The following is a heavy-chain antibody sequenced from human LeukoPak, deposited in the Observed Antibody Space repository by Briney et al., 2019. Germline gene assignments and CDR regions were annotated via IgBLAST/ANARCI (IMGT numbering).Heavy chain of an antibody. J-gene: IGHJ4*02. CDR1: GFTFSSYG. CDR3: ANLLRWEPY. CDR2: ISYDGSNK. D-gene: IGHD4-23*01. Sequence: GGSLRLSCAAAGFTFSSYGMHWVRQAPGKGLEWVAVISYDGSNKYYADSVKGRFTISRDNSKSTLDLQMNSLRAEDTAVYYCANLLRWEPYWGQGTLVTVSS. V-gene: IGHV3-30*18.